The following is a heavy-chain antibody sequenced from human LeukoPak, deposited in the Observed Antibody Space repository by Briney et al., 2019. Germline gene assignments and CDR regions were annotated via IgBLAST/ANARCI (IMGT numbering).Heavy chain of an antibody. V-gene: IGHV4-61*05. CDR3: ARQEEWEQAIDF. D-gene: IGHD1-26*01. Sequence: PSETLSLTCTVSGGSIRSSSYYWSWIRQPPGRGLEWIGYIFYSGSTNYNPSLKSRVTISVDTSKNQFSLTLTSVTAADTAVYYCARQEEWEQAIDFWGQGTLVTVSS. CDR1: GGSIRSSSYY. CDR2: IFYSGST. J-gene: IGHJ4*02.